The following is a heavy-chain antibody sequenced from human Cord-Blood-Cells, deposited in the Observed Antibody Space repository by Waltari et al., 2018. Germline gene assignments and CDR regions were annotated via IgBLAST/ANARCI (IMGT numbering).Heavy chain of an antibody. CDR1: GFTVSSTY. CDR2: IYSGGST. J-gene: IGHJ6*02. CDR3: AREGPSRGSSTGGYYYGMDV. D-gene: IGHD1-26*01. V-gene: IGHV3-53*01. Sequence: EVQLVESGGGLIQPGGSLRLSCAASGFTVSSTYMSWVRQAPGKGLEWVSVIYSGGSTYYADSVKGRFTISRDNSKNTLYLQMNSLRAEDTAVYYCAREGPSRGSSTGGYYYGMDVWGQGTTVTVSS.